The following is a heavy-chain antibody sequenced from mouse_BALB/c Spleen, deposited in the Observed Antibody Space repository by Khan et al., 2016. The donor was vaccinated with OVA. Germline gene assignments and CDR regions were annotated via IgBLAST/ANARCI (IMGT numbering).Heavy chain of an antibody. Sequence: VQLQQSGAELVKSGATVKLSCTASGLNIKDTYMHWLKQWPEQGLEWIGRIDPPNGNSNYDQKFPGKAIITADTYSNQAYLQLSSLSSEDTTFYYCARMARKWCQVTTLTVSS. CDR2: IDPPNGNS. V-gene: IGHV14-3*02. J-gene: IGHJ2*01. CDR1: GLNIKDTY. CDR3: ARMARK.